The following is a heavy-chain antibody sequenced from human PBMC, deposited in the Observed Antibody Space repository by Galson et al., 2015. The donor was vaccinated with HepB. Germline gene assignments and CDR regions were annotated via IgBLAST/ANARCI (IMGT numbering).Heavy chain of an antibody. CDR2: ISRSSSYI. CDR3: ARDYSSAYYGAREFRPYYFDY. CDR1: GFTFSSYS. V-gene: IGHV3-21*01. D-gene: IGHD3-22*01. J-gene: IGHJ4*02. Sequence: SLRLSCAASGFTFSSYSMDWVRQAPGKGLEWVSSISRSSSYIHYADSVKGRFTISRDNAKNSLYLQMNSLRAEDTAVYYCARDYSSAYYGAREFRPYYFDYWGQGTLVTVSS.